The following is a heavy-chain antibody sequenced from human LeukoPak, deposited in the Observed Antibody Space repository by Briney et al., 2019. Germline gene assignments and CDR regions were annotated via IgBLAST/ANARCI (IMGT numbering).Heavy chain of an antibody. CDR2: TKQDGSEK. Sequence: GGSLRLSCAASGFTFSSYWMSWVRQAPGKGLEWVANTKQDGSEKYYVDSVKGRFTISRDNAKNSLYLQMNSLRAEDTAVYYCARGAGVVAVAGTLLDYWGQGTLVTVSS. V-gene: IGHV3-7*03. CDR1: GFTFSSYW. J-gene: IGHJ4*02. CDR3: ARGAGVVAVAGTLLDY. D-gene: IGHD6-19*01.